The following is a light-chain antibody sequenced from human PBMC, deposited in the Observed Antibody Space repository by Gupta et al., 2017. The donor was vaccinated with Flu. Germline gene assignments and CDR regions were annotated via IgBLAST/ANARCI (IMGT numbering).Light chain of an antibody. Sequence: GTRTLSPGERATLTCRARQSVTSSDVAGYQQKTGEEARSLIVGGANRATGSPDRSWGRGSGADDTSTINRLEPEDVAVDFYRQYGSTSCTFGGGTKVELK. CDR3: RQYGSTSCT. CDR1: QSVTSSD. V-gene: IGKV3-20*01. J-gene: IGKJ4*02. CDR2: GGA.